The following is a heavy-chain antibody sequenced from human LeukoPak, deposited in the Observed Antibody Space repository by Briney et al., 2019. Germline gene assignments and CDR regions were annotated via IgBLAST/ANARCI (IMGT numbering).Heavy chain of an antibody. J-gene: IGHJ2*01. V-gene: IGHV4-59*01. D-gene: IGHD4-11*01. CDR3: GRGTTQHAWHLGL. CDR2: ISNSGRT. CDR1: GGSISNYY. Sequence: PSETLSLTCTVSGGSISNYYWTWIRQTPGKGLEWIAYISNSGRTNWNPPLRSRVTISVDTSENQLSLKLNSVTAADTAVYFCGRGTTQHAWHLGLWSRGTLVTVSS.